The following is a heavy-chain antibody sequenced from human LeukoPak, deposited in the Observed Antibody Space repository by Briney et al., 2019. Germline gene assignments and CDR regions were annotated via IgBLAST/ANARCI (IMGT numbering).Heavy chain of an antibody. CDR1: GGSFSGYY. CDR2: INHSGST. J-gene: IGHJ3*02. D-gene: IGHD3-3*01. V-gene: IGHV4-34*01. Sequence: SETLSLTCAVYGGSFSGYYWSWIRQPPGKGLEWIGEINHSGSTNYNPSLKSRVTISVDTSKNQFSLKLSSVTAADTAVYYCARGREDDFWSGYYNSGPDAFDIWGQGTMGTVSA. CDR3: ARGREDDFWSGYYNSGPDAFDI.